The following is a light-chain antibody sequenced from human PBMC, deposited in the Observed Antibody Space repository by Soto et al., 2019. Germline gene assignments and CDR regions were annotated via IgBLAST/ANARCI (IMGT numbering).Light chain of an antibody. V-gene: IGLV2-23*02. CDR3: RSYAGCSTPYV. Sequence: QSVLTQPASVSGSPGQSITISCTGTSSDVGSYNLVSWYQQHPGKAPKLMIYEVSKRPSGVSNRFSGSKSGNTASLTISGFQAEDDAYFICRSYAGCSTPYVSGTLPTVPVL. CDR1: SSDVGSYNL. CDR2: EVS. J-gene: IGLJ1*01.